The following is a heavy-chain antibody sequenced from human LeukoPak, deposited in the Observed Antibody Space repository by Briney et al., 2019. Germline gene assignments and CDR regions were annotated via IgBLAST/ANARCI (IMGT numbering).Heavy chain of an antibody. V-gene: IGHV3-9*01. CDR1: GFTFDDYA. CDR2: ISWNSGSI. Sequence: PGRSLRLSCAASGFTFDDYAMHWVRQAPGKGLEWVSGISWNSGSIGYADSVKGRFTISRDNAKNSLYLQMNSLRAEDTALYYCAKGPHYYDSNFDYWGQGTLVTVSS. CDR3: AKGPHYYDSNFDY. J-gene: IGHJ4*02. D-gene: IGHD3-22*01.